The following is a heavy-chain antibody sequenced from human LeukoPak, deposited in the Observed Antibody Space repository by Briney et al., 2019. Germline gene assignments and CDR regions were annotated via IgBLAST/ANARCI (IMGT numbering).Heavy chain of an antibody. J-gene: IGHJ4*02. CDR1: GFTFSSYG. CDR2: ISYDGSNK. V-gene: IGHV3-30*18. CDR3: AKDNPELLNGLFDY. D-gene: IGHD1-7*01. Sequence: GSLRLSCAASGFTFSSYGMHWVRQAPGKGLEWVAVISYDGSNKYYADSVKGRFTISRDNSKNTLYLQMNSLRAEDTAVYYCAKDNPELLNGLFDYWGQGTLVTVSS.